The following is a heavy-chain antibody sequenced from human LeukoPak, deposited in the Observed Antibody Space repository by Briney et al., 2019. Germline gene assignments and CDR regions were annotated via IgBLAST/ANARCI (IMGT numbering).Heavy chain of an antibody. CDR2: FDPEDGET. Sequence: ASVKVSCKVSGYTLTELSMHWVRQAPGKGLEWMGGFDPEDGETIYAQKFQGRVTMTEDTSTDTAYMELSSLRSEDTAVYYCATDIEAKGALDIWGQGTMVTVSS. D-gene: IGHD2-15*01. V-gene: IGHV1-24*01. CDR1: GYTLTELS. J-gene: IGHJ3*02. CDR3: ATDIEAKGALDI.